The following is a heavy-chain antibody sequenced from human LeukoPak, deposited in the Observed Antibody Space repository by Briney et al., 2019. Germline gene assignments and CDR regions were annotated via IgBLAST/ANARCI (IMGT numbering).Heavy chain of an antibody. J-gene: IGHJ4*02. D-gene: IGHD1-26*01. Sequence: SETLSLTCTVSGGSISSYYWSWIRQPPGKGLEWIGYIYYSGSTNYNPSLKSRVTISVDTSKNQFSRKLSSVTAADTAVYYCARGVVGAIDYWGQGTLVTVSS. CDR1: GGSISSYY. V-gene: IGHV4-59*01. CDR3: ARGVVGAIDY. CDR2: IYYSGST.